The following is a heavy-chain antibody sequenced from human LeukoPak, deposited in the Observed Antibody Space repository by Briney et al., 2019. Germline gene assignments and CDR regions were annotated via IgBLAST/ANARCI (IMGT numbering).Heavy chain of an antibody. V-gene: IGHV3-9*01. J-gene: IGHJ4*02. D-gene: IGHD1-26*01. CDR1: GFTFDDYA. CDR3: ARDYSGSYRTDY. CDR2: ISWNSGSI. Sequence: PGGSLRLSCAASGFTFDDYAMHWVRQAPGKGLEWVSGISWNSGSIGYADSVKGRFTISRDNAKNSLYLQMNSLRAEDTAVYYCARDYSGSYRTDYWGQGTLVTVSS.